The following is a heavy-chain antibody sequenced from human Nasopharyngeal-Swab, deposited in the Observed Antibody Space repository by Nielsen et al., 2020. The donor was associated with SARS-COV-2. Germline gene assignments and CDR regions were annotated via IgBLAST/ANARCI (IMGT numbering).Heavy chain of an antibody. CDR2: ISVSGGNT. V-gene: IGHV3-23*01. J-gene: IGHJ4*02. D-gene: IGHD3-16*01. CDR3: ARASWGLSVFDR. CDR1: GFTFSAYA. Sequence: GESLKISCAVSGFTFSAYALSWVRQAPGKGLEWVSGISVSGGNTYYADSAAGRFTISRDNSNSRLFLQINSLRAEDTAVYYCARASWGLSVFDRWGQGTLVTVSS.